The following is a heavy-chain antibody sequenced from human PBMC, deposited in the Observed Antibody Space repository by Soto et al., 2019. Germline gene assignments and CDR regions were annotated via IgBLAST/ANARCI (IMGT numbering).Heavy chain of an antibody. CDR3: ARVLSGYDTFTFDY. J-gene: IGHJ4*02. D-gene: IGHD5-12*01. Sequence: SETLSLTCTVSGGSISSYYWSWIRQPPGKGLEWIGYIYYSGSTNYNPSLKSRVTISVDTSKNQFSLKLSSVTAADTAVYYCARVLSGYDTFTFDYWGQGTLVPSPQ. CDR2: IYYSGST. V-gene: IGHV4-59*01. CDR1: GGSISSYY.